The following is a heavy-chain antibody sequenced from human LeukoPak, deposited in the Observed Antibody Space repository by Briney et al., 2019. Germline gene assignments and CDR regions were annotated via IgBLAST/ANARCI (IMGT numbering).Heavy chain of an antibody. CDR1: GFTFSIYA. J-gene: IGHJ4*02. CDR2: ISGSGDST. D-gene: IGHD2-8*01. CDR3: AKDLNGSFDY. Sequence: GGSLRLSCAASGFTFSIYAMNWVRQDPGKGLEWVSTISGSGDSTHYADSVKGRFTISRDNSKNTLYLQMNSLRAEDTAVYYCAKDLNGSFDYWGQGTLVTVSS. V-gene: IGHV3-23*01.